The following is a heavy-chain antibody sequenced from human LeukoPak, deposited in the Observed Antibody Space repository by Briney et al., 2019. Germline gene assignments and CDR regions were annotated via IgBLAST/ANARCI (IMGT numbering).Heavy chain of an antibody. D-gene: IGHD3-22*01. J-gene: IGHJ5*02. CDR3: ARHGPMVTYYYDSSGYYNWFDP. CDR1: GGSISSSSYY. V-gene: IGHV4-39*01. Sequence: SETLSLTCTVSGGSISSSSYYWGWIRQPPGKGLEWLGSIYYSGSTYYNPSLKSRVTISVDTSKNQFSLKLSSVTAAGTAVYYYARHGPMVTYYYDSSGYYNWFDPWGQGTLVTVSS. CDR2: IYYSGST.